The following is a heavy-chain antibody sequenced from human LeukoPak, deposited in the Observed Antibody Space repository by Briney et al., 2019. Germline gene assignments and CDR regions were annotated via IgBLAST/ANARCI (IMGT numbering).Heavy chain of an antibody. Sequence: PGASLRLSCAASGFTFSNYAMSWVRQAPGKGLEWVSAILGSGGSTYYADSVKGRFTVSRDNSKSTLYLRMNSLRAEDTALYYCAKWGDYDVLTGYYVPDYWGQGTLVTVSS. V-gene: IGHV3-23*01. J-gene: IGHJ4*02. CDR2: ILGSGGST. CDR3: AKWGDYDVLTGYYVPDY. CDR1: GFTFSNYA. D-gene: IGHD3-9*01.